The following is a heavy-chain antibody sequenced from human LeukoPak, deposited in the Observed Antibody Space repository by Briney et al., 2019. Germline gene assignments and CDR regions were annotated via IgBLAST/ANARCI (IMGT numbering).Heavy chain of an antibody. Sequence: GRSLRLSCAASGFTFSSYGMHWVRQAPGKGLEWVAVISYDGSNKYYADSVKGRFTISRDNSKNTLYLQMNSLRAEDTAVYYCAKGAGSSFDGDYFDYWGQGTLASISS. CDR1: GFTFSSYG. CDR2: ISYDGSNK. D-gene: IGHD6-13*01. CDR3: AKGAGSSFDGDYFDY. J-gene: IGHJ4*02. V-gene: IGHV3-30*18.